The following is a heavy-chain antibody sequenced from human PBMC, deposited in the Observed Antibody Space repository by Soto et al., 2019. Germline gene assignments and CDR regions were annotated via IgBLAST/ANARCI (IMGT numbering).Heavy chain of an antibody. V-gene: IGHV4-39*01. J-gene: IGHJ6*02. D-gene: IGHD2-2*01. Sequence: SETLSLTCTVSGGSVSRSTYSWGWIRQSPGKGLEWIGTIYSSENTYYNPSLLSRVTISVDTSKNEFSLRLGSVTAADTAVYYCGRQPGHCGSTTCFGYYSVDVWGQGTTVTVSS. CDR3: GRQPGHCGSTTCFGYYSVDV. CDR2: IYSSENT. CDR1: GGSVSRSTYS.